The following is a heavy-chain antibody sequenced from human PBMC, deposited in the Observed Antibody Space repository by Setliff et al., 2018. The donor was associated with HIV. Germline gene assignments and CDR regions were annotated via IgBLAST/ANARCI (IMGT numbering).Heavy chain of an antibody. CDR2: LFPGGSP. CDR1: GDSINSGSYY. D-gene: IGHD5-12*01. Sequence: SETLSLTCTVSGDSINSGSYYWTWIRQPAGKGLEWIGHLFPGGSPNYNPSLKSRVAISVDTSKNQFSLTLTSVTAADTAVFYCARVPVVSTMYYFDYWGQGTLVTVSS. CDR3: ARVPVVSTMYYFDY. V-gene: IGHV4-61*09. J-gene: IGHJ4*02.